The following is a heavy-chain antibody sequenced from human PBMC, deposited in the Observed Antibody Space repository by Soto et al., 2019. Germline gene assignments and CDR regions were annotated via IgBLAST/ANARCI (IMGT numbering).Heavy chain of an antibody. CDR2: IYHSGST. CDR3: ASLYGSGSQRAFDI. J-gene: IGHJ3*02. D-gene: IGHD3-10*01. V-gene: IGHV4-30-2*01. Sequence: SETLSLTCTVSGGSISSGGYYWSWIRQHPGKGLEWIGYIYHSGSTYYNPSLKGRVTISVDRSKNQFSLKLSSVTAADTAVYSCASLYGSGSQRAFDIWGQGKMVTVSS. CDR1: GGSISSGGYY.